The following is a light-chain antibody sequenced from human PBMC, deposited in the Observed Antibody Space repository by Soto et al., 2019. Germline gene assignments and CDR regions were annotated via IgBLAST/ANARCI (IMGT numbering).Light chain of an antibody. Sequence: IQMTQSPSSLSSSLGDRVTITCWASQSISTYLNWYHQKPGKAPDLLIYAASSLKSGVPSRFSASGSGTHFTLTITGLKTADFATYYCQQNFSIPITFGQGTRLEIK. CDR2: AAS. J-gene: IGKJ5*01. CDR3: QQNFSIPIT. V-gene: IGKV1-39*01. CDR1: QSISTY.